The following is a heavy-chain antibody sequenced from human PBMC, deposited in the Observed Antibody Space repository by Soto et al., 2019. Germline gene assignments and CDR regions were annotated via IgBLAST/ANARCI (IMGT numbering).Heavy chain of an antibody. Sequence: GGSLRLSCVACGFTFGRYSIHWVRQPPGRGLEWVAVISYTGANTYYVGSVRGRFNISRDNSKNTLYLQMNSLRAEDTAMYYCAKHMDDRGYLYVEGADHWGQGTLVPLSS. CDR1: GFTFGRYS. V-gene: IGHV3-30*18. D-gene: IGHD3-22*01. CDR3: AKHMDDRGYLYVEGADH. CDR2: ISYTGANT. J-gene: IGHJ4*02.